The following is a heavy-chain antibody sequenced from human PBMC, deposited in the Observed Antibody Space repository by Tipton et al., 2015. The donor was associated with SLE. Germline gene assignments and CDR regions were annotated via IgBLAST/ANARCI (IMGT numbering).Heavy chain of an antibody. J-gene: IGHJ1*01. CDR3: ARDGGGNSVYFQH. CDR1: GYTFTSYY. V-gene: IGHV1-46*01. Sequence: QLVQSGAEVRKPGASVKVSCKASGYTFTSYYMHWVRQAPGQGLEWMGIINPSGGGTSYAQKFQGRVTLTRDTSTSTVYMELSSLTSEDMAVYYCARDGGGNSVYFQHWGQGTLVTVSS. CDR2: INPSGGGT. D-gene: IGHD4-23*01.